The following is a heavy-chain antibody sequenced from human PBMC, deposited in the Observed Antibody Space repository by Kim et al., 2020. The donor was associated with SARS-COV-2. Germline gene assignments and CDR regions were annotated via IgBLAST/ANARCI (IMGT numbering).Heavy chain of an antibody. D-gene: IGHD3-22*01. CDR3: ARVVVITVDY. J-gene: IGHJ4*02. Sequence: PTLRSRVTISVDTSKNQFSLKLSSVTAEDTAVYYCARVVVITVDYWGQGTLVTVSS. V-gene: IGHV4-34*13.